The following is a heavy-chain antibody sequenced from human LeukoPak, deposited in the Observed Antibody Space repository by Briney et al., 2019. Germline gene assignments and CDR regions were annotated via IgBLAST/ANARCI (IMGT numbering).Heavy chain of an antibody. J-gene: IGHJ4*02. Sequence: PGGSLRLSCAASGFTFSSYSMNWVRQAPGEGLEWVSYISSSSSTIYYADSVKGRFTISRDNAKNSLYLQMNSLRDEDTAVYYCARDRVPGGWYYFDYWGQGTLVTVSS. D-gene: IGHD3-16*01. CDR3: ARDRVPGGWYYFDY. CDR1: GFTFSSYS. CDR2: ISSSSSTI. V-gene: IGHV3-48*02.